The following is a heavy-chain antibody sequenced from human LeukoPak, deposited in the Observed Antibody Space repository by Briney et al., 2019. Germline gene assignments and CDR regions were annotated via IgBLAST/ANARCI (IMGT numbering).Heavy chain of an antibody. V-gene: IGHV5-51*01. CDR1: GYTYTNYW. CDR2: IYPSDSDT. J-gene: IGHJ4*02. D-gene: IGHD1-26*01. Sequence: GESLKISCKGSGYTYTNYWIAWVRQMPGKGLEWMGIIYPSDSDTRYSPSFQGQVTISADKSINTAYLQWSSLRASDSAMYYCDRRDSGAWYYPDYWGQGTLVTVSS. CDR3: DRRDSGAWYYPDY.